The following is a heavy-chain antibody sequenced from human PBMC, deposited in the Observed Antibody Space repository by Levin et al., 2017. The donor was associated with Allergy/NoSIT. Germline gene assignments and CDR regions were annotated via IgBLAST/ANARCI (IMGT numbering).Heavy chain of an antibody. J-gene: IGHJ4*02. D-gene: IGHD4-11*01. CDR1: GFTFSSYS. CDR3: AREGMTTADY. Sequence: GESLKISCAASGFTFSSYSMNWVRQAPGKGLEWVSSISSSSSYIYYADSVKGRFTISRDNAKNSLYLQMNSLRAEDTAVYYCAREGMTTADYWGQGTLVTVSS. CDR2: ISSSSSYI. V-gene: IGHV3-21*01.